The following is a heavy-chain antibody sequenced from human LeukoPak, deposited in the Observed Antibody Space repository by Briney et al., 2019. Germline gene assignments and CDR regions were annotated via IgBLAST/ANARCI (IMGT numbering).Heavy chain of an antibody. CDR2: IGTAGDT. V-gene: IGHV3-13*01. CDR1: GFTFRSYD. CDR3: ARGGITFGGVIVLGMDV. D-gene: IGHD3-16*02. J-gene: IGHJ6*02. Sequence: GGSLRLSCAASGFTFRSYDMHWVRQATGKGLEWVSAIGTAGDTYYPGFVQGRFTISIENAKNSLYLQMNSLRAGDTAVYYWARGGITFGGVIVLGMDVWGQGTTVTVSS.